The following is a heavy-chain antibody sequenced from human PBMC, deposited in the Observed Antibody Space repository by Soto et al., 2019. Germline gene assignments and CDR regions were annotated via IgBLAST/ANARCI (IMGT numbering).Heavy chain of an antibody. D-gene: IGHD6-6*01. Sequence: ASVKVSCKASGYTFTGYYMHWVRQAPGQGLEWMGWINPNSGGTNYAQKFQGRVTMTRDTSISTAYMELSRLRSDDTAVYYWAREPAYSSSSFGMDVWGQGTTVTVS. CDR1: GYTFTGYY. CDR2: INPNSGGT. J-gene: IGHJ6*02. CDR3: AREPAYSSSSFGMDV. V-gene: IGHV1-2*02.